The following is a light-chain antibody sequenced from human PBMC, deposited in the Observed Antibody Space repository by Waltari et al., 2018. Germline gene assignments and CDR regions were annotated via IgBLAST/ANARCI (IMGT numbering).Light chain of an antibody. CDR1: SSDVGGSNY. J-gene: IGLJ1*01. Sequence: QSALTQPASVSGSPGQSITISCTGPSSDVGGSNYVPWYQQHPGKAPKPMIYDVSNRPSGVSNRFSGSKSGNTASLTISGLQAEDEADYYCSSYTSSSTLVFGTGTKVTVL. V-gene: IGLV2-14*03. CDR3: SSYTSSSTLV. CDR2: DVS.